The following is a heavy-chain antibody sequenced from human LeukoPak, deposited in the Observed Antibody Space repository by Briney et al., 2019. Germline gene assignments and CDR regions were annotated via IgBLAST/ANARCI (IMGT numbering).Heavy chain of an antibody. CDR3: ARHLVEGGSYRSFDY. V-gene: IGHV4-4*09. D-gene: IGHD1-26*01. CDR1: GGSISSYY. CDR2: IYIRGST. J-gene: IGHJ4*02. Sequence: PSETLSLTCTVAGGSISSYYWRWIRQPPGKGLEWIGYIYIRGSTNYNPSLRGRVTLSVDRSKHQSSLKLSSVTAADTAVYYCARHLVEGGSYRSFDYWGQGTLVTVSS.